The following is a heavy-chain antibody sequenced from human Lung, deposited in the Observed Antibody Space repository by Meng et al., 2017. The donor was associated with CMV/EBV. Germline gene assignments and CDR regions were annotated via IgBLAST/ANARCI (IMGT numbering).Heavy chain of an antibody. J-gene: IGHJ4*02. V-gene: IGHV1-2*02. CDR2: IDPHNGDT. CDR1: GYTFTGYY. CDR3: ARGPGEATFTSLDAF. D-gene: IGHD3-16*01. Sequence: ASXXVSXKTSGYTFTGYYLHWVRQAPGQGLEYMGSIDPHNGDTNYAQKFQGRVTMTRDTSIDTAYMELSRLRSDDTAVYFCARGPGEATFTSLDAFWGQGTLVTVSS.